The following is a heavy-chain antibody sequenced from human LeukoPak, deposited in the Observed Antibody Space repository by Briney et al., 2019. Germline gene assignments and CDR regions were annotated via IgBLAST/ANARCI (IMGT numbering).Heavy chain of an antibody. J-gene: IGHJ6*03. Sequence: GGSLRLSCAASRFTFSSYEMNWVRQAPGKGLEWVSYISSSGSTIYYADSVKGRFTISRDNAKNSLYLQMNSLRAEDTAVYYCASQPTYYDFSAYYYYMDVWGKGTTVTVSS. CDR1: RFTFSSYE. D-gene: IGHD3-3*01. CDR3: ASQPTYYDFSAYYYYMDV. V-gene: IGHV3-48*03. CDR2: ISSSGSTI.